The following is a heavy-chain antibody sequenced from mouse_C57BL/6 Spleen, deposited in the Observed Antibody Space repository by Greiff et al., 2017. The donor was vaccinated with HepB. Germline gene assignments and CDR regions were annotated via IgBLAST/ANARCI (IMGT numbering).Heavy chain of an antibody. CDR1: GYTFTDYN. CDR2: INPNNGGT. CDR3: ARNTAQATGTWFAY. D-gene: IGHD3-2*02. Sequence: EVQLQQSGPELVKPGASVKITCKASGYTFTDYNMDWVKQSHGKSLEWIGDINPNNGGTIYNQKFKGKATLTVDKSSSTAYMELRSLTSEDTAVYYCARNTAQATGTWFAYWGQGTLVTVSA. J-gene: IGHJ3*01. V-gene: IGHV1-18*01.